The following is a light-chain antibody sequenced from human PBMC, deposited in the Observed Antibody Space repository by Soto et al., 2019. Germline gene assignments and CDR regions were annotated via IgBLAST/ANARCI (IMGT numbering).Light chain of an antibody. CDR2: AAS. CDR1: QSVSSNF. CDR3: QQYGGSPIT. J-gene: IGKJ5*01. V-gene: IGKV3-20*01. Sequence: PGERVTLSCRASQSVSSNFLAWFQQQPGQAPRLLIYAASRRVTGIPDRFSGSGSGTDFTLTISRLEPEDFAVYYCQQYGGSPITFGQGTRLEIK.